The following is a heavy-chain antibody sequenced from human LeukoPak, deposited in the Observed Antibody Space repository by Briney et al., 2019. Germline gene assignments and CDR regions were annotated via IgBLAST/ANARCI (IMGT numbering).Heavy chain of an antibody. CDR1: GYSISSGYY. CDR2: IYHSGST. D-gene: IGHD1-14*01. CDR3: ARGRRGMGHY. J-gene: IGHJ4*02. Sequence: SETLSLTCTVSGYSISSGYYWGWIRQPPGKGLEWIGSIYHSGSTYYNPSLKSRVTISVDTSKNQFSLKPISVTAADPPLYYHARGRRGMGHYWGQGTLVAVSS. V-gene: IGHV4-38-2*02.